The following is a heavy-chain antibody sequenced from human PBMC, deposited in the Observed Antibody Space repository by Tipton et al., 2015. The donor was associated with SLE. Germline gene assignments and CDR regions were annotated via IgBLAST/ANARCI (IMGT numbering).Heavy chain of an antibody. V-gene: IGHV1-2*02. CDR3: GRGGYVGSPDY. CDR1: GYTFTDYY. CDR2: INPNTGGT. J-gene: IGHJ4*02. D-gene: IGHD1-26*01. Sequence: QLVQSGPEVKKPGASVKVSCKASGYTFTDYYIHWVRQAPGQGLEWMGWINPNTGGTNYAQKFQGRVTMTRDTTINTGYMELSSLRSDDTAVYYCGRGGYVGSPDYWGQGTLVTVSS.